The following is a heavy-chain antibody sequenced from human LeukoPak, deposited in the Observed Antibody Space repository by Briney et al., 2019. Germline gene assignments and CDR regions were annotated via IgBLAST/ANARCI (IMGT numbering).Heavy chain of an antibody. CDR3: AKDDYSGYDQTFDY. J-gene: IGHJ4*02. CDR2: ISGRGGST. Sequence: GGPLRLSCAASGFTFSSYAMSCVRQAPGKGLECVSTISGRGGSTYYADSVKGRFTISTDNSKNTLYPQMNSLRAEDTAVYYCAKDDYSGYDQTFDYWGQGTLVTVSS. D-gene: IGHD5-12*01. CDR1: GFTFSSYA. V-gene: IGHV3-23*01.